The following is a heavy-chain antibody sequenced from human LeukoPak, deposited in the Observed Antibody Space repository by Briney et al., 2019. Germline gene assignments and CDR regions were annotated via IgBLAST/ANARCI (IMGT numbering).Heavy chain of an antibody. CDR1: GYTFTSYY. D-gene: IGHD3-22*01. J-gene: IGHJ4*02. Sequence: ASVKVSCKASGYTFTSYYMHWVRQAPGQGLEWMGIINPSGGSTSYAQKFQGRVTMTRDTSTSTVYMELSSLRSEDTAVYYCARERRRYDSSGYFDYWGQGTLVTVSS. CDR3: ARERRRYDSSGYFDY. V-gene: IGHV1-46*01. CDR2: INPSGGST.